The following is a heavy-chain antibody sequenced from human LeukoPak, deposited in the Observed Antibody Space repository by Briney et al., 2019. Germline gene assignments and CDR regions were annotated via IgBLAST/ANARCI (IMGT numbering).Heavy chain of an antibody. J-gene: IGHJ4*02. CDR2: ITGGAGGT. D-gene: IGHD3-16*02. Sequence: GGSLRLSCAASGFTFSSYAMSWVRQAPGKGLEWVSAITGGAGGTYYADSVKGRFTISRDNSKNTMYLQMNSLRAEDTAVYYCAKVGRGDDYVWGSYQAYWGQGTLVTVSS. V-gene: IGHV3-23*01. CDR1: GFTFSSYA. CDR3: AKVGRGDDYVWGSYQAY.